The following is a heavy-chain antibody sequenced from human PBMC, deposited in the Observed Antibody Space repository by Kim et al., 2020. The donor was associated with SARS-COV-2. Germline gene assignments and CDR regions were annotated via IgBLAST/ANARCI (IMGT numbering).Heavy chain of an antibody. CDR3: ARESAYSGSYHADY. J-gene: IGHJ4*02. Sequence: ASVKVSCKASGYTFTGYYMHWVRQAPGQGLEWMGRINPNSGGTNYAQKFQGRVTMTRDTSISTAYMELSRLRSDDTAVYYCARESAYSGSYHADYWGQGTLVTVSS. D-gene: IGHD1-26*01. V-gene: IGHV1-2*06. CDR1: GYTFTGYY. CDR2: INPNSGGT.